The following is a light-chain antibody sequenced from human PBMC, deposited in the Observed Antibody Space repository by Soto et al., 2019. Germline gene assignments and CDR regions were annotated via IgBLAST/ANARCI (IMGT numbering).Light chain of an antibody. Sequence: QSVLTQPPSVSGSPGQSVTISCTGTSSDVGSYNRVSWYQQPPGTAPKLMIYEVSNRPSGVPDRFSGSKSGNTASLTISGHQAEDEADYYCSSCTISTTPSVFGTGTKVT. CDR2: EVS. J-gene: IGLJ1*01. CDR1: SSDVGSYNR. CDR3: SSCTISTTPSV. V-gene: IGLV2-18*02.